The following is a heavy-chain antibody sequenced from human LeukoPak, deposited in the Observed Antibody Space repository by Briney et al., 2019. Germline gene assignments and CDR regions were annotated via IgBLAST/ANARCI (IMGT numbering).Heavy chain of an antibody. J-gene: IGHJ4*02. D-gene: IGHD3/OR15-3a*01. V-gene: IGHV3-7*01. Sequence: GGSLRFSCTASGFTVDNYWMTWVRQPPGKGLEWVANIKQDGGERYYVDSVRGRFTISRDNSKNSLYLQMNSLRAEDTAVYYCVRDGRPLDYWGQGTLVIVS. CDR3: VRDGRPLDY. CDR1: GFTVDNYW. CDR2: IKQDGGER.